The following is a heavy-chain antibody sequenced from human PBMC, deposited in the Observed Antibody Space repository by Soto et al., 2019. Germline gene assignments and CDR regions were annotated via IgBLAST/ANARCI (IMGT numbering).Heavy chain of an antibody. J-gene: IGHJ6*02. CDR1: GFTFTSSA. V-gene: IGHV1-58*01. CDR3: AADVTYYDFWSGSSNYGMDV. Sequence: SVKVSCKASGFTFTSSAVQWVRQARGQRLEWIGWIVVGSGNTNYAQKFQERVTITRDMSTSTAYMELSSLRSEDTAVYYCAADVTYYDFWSGSSNYGMDVWGQGTTVTVSS. CDR2: IVVGSGNT. D-gene: IGHD3-3*01.